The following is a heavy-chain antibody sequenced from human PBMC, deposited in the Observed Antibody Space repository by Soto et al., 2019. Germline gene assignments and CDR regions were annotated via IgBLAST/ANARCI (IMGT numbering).Heavy chain of an antibody. V-gene: IGHV1-69*08. D-gene: IGHD1-1*01. J-gene: IGHJ6*02. Sequence: QVQLVQSGAEVKKPGSSVKVSCKASGGTFSSYTISWVRQAPGQGLEWMGRIIPILGIANYAQKFQGRVTITAHKSTSTAYMELSSLRSEDTAVYYCAREPTGGLHYYGMDVWGQGTTVTVSS. CDR1: GGTFSSYT. CDR2: IIPILGIA. CDR3: AREPTGGLHYYGMDV.